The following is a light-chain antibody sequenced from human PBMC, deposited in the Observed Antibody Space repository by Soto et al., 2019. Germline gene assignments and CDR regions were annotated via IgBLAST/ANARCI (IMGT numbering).Light chain of an antibody. CDR2: RNN. J-gene: IGLJ3*02. CDR1: SSNIGAGYD. CDR3: QSYGSSLGAWV. Sequence: QSVLTQPPSVSGAPGQRVTISCTGSSSNIGAGYDVHWYQQLPGTAPKVLIYRNNNRPSGVPDRFSGSKSGTSASLAITGLQAEDEADYYCQSYGSSLGAWVFGGGTKLTVL. V-gene: IGLV1-40*01.